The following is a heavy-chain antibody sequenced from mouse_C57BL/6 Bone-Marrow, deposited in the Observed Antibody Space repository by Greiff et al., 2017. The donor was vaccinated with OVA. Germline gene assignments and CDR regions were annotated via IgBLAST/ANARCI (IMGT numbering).Heavy chain of an antibody. CDR2: ISSGGSYT. CDR1: GFTFSSYG. D-gene: IGHD1-1*01. J-gene: IGHJ2*01. V-gene: IGHV5-6*01. CDR3: ARLGARTTVDY. Sequence: EVKVVESGGDLVKPGGSLKLSCAASGFTFSSYGMSWVRQTPDKRLVWVATISSGGSYTYYPASVKGRFTISRDNAKNTLYLQMSSLKAEDTAMYYCARLGARTTVDYWGQGTTLTVSS.